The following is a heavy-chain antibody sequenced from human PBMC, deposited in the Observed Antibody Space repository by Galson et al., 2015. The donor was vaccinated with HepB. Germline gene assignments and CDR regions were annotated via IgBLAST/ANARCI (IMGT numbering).Heavy chain of an antibody. V-gene: IGHV3-33*06. CDR3: AKDRGSGWYYFDG. J-gene: IGHJ4*02. CDR2: IWYDGSNK. Sequence: SLRLSCAASGFTFSSYGMHWVRQAPGKGLEWVAVIWYDGSNKYYADSVKGRFTISRDNSKNTLYLQMNSLRAEDTAVYYCAKDRGSGWYYFDGWGQGTLVTVSS. D-gene: IGHD6-19*01. CDR1: GFTFSSYG.